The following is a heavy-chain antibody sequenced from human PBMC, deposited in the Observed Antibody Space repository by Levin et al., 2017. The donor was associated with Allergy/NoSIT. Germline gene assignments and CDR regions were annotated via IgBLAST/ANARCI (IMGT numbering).Heavy chain of an antibody. CDR1: GFTFSSYA. V-gene: IGHV3-23*01. Sequence: GSLRLSCAASGFTFSSYAMNWVRQAPGKGLEWVSAISGSGGSTYYADSVKGRFTISRDNSKNTLYLQMNSLRAEDTAVYYCAKAGGGSSTEYYFDYWGQGTLVTVSS. CDR2: ISGSGGST. CDR3: AKAGGGSSTEYYFDY. J-gene: IGHJ4*02. D-gene: IGHD2-15*01.